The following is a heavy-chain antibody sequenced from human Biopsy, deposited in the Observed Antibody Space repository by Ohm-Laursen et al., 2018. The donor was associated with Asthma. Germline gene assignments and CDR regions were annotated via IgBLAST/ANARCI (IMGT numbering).Heavy chain of an antibody. D-gene: IGHD3-3*02. CDR1: GFTFGVYW. Sequence: SLRLSFTSSGFTFGVYWMSWVRQVPGKGLEWVANIKHDGTEKNHVDSLKGRFTISRDNAKNSLYLQMNSLRAEDTAVYYCARTFHFWSPYHAEHYQLWGQGTLVTVPS. CDR2: IKHDGTEK. CDR3: ARTFHFWSPYHAEHYQL. V-gene: IGHV3-7*01. J-gene: IGHJ1*01.